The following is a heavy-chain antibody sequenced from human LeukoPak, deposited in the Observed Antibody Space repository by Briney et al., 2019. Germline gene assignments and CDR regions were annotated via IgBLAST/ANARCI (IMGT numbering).Heavy chain of an antibody. CDR1: GYTFTGYY. J-gene: IGHJ6*02. Sequence: ASVKVSCKASGYTFTGYYMHWVRQAPGQGLERMGRINPNSGGTNYAQKFQGRVTMTRDTSISTAYMELSRLRSDDTAVYYCARALYDFWSGLVYYYYGMDVWGQGTTVTVSS. CDR3: ARALYDFWSGLVYYYYGMDV. V-gene: IGHV1-2*06. CDR2: INPNSGGT. D-gene: IGHD3-3*01.